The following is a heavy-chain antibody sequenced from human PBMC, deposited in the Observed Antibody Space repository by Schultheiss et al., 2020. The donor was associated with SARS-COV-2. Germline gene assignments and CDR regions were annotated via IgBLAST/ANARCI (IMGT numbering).Heavy chain of an antibody. CDR2: INHSGST. CDR1: GGSFSGYY. CDR3: ARGGKYQRMDV. D-gene: IGHD2-2*01. V-gene: IGHV4-34*01. J-gene: IGHJ6*04. Sequence: SETLSLTCAVYGGSFSGYYWSWIRQPPGKGLEWIGEINHSGSTNYNQSLKSRVTISVDTSKNQFSLKLSSVTAADTAVYYCARGGKYQRMDVWVKGTTVTVSS.